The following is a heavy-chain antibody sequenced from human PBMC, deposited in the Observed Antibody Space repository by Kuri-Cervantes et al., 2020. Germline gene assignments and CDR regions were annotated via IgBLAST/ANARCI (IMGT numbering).Heavy chain of an antibody. CDR1: GGSISSSSYY. J-gene: IGHJ6*02. CDR3: ARGSYGSGSPKVVYYYYYGMDV. CDR2: IYYSGST. D-gene: IGHD3-10*01. V-gene: IGHV4-39*01. Sequence: GSLRLSCTVSGGSISSSSYYWGWIRQPPGKGLEWIGSIYYSGSTYYNPSLKSRVTISVDTSKNQFSLKLSSVTAADTAVYYCARGSYGSGSPKVVYYYYYGMDVWGQGTTVTVSS.